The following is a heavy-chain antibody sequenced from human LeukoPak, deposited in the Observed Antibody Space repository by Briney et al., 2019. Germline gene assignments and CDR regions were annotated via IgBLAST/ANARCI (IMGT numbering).Heavy chain of an antibody. J-gene: IGHJ6*02. D-gene: IGHD1-14*01. CDR2: IYHSGTT. CDR1: GGSISSANW. CDR3: ARQITALDYYYYGMDV. V-gene: IGHV4-4*02. Sequence: SETLSLTCVVSGGSISSANWWTWVRQPPGKGLEWIGEIYHSGTTNYNPSLKSRVSISVDKSKNQFSLKVSSVTAADTAVYYCARQITALDYYYYGMDVWGQGTTVTVSS.